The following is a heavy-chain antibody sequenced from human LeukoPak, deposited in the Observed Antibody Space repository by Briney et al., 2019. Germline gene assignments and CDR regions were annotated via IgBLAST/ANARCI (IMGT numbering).Heavy chain of an antibody. CDR1: GFTLSHYA. Sequence: GGSLRLSCAASGFTLSHYAIHWVRQAPGKGLEWVAVISYDGSNKLYADSVKGRFTLPRDNSKNTLSLQMNSLRPEDTAVYYCTSGCSNYDSSGYCFEHWGQGTLVTVSS. D-gene: IGHD3-22*01. CDR3: TSGCSNYDSSGYCFEH. J-gene: IGHJ4*02. CDR2: ISYDGSNK. V-gene: IGHV3-30-3*01.